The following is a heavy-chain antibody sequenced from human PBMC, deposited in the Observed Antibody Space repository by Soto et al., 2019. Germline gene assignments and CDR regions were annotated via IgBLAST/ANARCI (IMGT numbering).Heavy chain of an antibody. V-gene: IGHV4-59*01. D-gene: IGHD2-8*01. CDR1: GSSLSNYY. J-gene: IGHJ6*02. CDR3: ARDIMGTNYYYYGMDV. Sequence: PSETLSLTCTVSGSSLSNYYWSWIRQPPGKGLEWIGYIYYSGSTNYTPSLKSRVTISVDTSKNQFSLKLSSVTAADTAVYYCARDIMGTNYYYYGMDVWGQGTTVTVSS. CDR2: IYYSGST.